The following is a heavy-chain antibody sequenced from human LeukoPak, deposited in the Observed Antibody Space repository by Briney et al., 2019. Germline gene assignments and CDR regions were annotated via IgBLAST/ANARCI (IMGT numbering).Heavy chain of an antibody. D-gene: IGHD2-21*01. CDR1: GFTFSNYW. J-gene: IGHJ4*02. CDR3: ARDGIASSH. Sequence: GGSLRLSCAASGFTFSNYWMSWVRQAPGKGLEWVANIKRDGSEKYYVDSVKGRFTISRDNAKNSLYLQMNSLRDEDTAVYYCARDGIASSHWGQGTLVTVSS. CDR2: IKRDGSEK. V-gene: IGHV3-7*01.